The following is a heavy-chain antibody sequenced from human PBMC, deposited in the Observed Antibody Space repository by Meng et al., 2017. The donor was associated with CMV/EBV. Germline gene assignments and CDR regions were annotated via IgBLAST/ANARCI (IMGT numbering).Heavy chain of an antibody. Sequence: ASVKVSCKASGYTFTSYDINWVRQATGQGLEWMGWMNPNSGNTGYAQKFQGRVTITRNTSISTVYMELSSLRSEDTAVYYCARVGIYYDFWSGSPTGGWFDPWGQGTLVTVSS. CDR3: ARVGIYYDFWSGSPTGGWFDP. CDR1: GYTFTSYD. J-gene: IGHJ5*02. D-gene: IGHD3-3*01. V-gene: IGHV1-8*03. CDR2: MNPNSGNT.